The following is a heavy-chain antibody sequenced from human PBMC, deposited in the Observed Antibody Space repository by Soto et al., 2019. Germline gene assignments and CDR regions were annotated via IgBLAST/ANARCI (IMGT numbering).Heavy chain of an antibody. Sequence: VASVKVSCKASGYTFTKYYVLWVRQAPGQGLEWVGRINPNTGGTNYAQKFQDRVTMTRDTSITTAYMESSRLRSDDTAVYYCARQLAYCGGDCYTEPIDYWGQGTQVTVSS. CDR3: ARQLAYCGGDCYTEPIDY. V-gene: IGHV1-2*06. CDR2: INPNTGGT. CDR1: GYTFTKYY. J-gene: IGHJ4*02. D-gene: IGHD2-21*02.